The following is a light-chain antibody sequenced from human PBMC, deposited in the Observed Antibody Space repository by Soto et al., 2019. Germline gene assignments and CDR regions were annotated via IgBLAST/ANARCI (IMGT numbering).Light chain of an antibody. V-gene: IGKV4-1*01. CDR3: QQYYSTPRT. CDR1: QSVLHNSNNKNY. CDR2: WAS. J-gene: IGKJ1*01. Sequence: DIVLTQSPDSLAVSLGERATIKCKSSQSVLHNSNNKNYLVWYQQKPGQPPKLLIYWASTRESGVPDRFSGSGSGTDFTLTISSLQAEDVAVYYCQQYYSTPRTFGQGTKVEIK.